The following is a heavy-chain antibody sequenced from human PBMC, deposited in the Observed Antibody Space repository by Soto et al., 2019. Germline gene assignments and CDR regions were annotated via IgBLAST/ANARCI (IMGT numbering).Heavy chain of an antibody. CDR2: ISYDGSNK. D-gene: IGHD6-19*01. V-gene: IGHV3-30*18. Sequence: PGGSLRLSCAASGFTFSSYGMHWVRQAPGKGLEWVAVISYDGSNKYYADSVKGRFTISRDNSKNTLYLQMNSLRAEDTAVYYCAKGGDSSGWANFDYWGQGTLVTVSS. CDR3: AKGGDSSGWANFDY. J-gene: IGHJ4*02. CDR1: GFTFSSYG.